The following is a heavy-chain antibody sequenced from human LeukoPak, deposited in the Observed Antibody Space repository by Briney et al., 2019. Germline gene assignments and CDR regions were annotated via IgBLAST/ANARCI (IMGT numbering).Heavy chain of an antibody. CDR3: ARALSLGYCST. CDR2: INPSGGST. D-gene: IGHD2-2*01. CDR1: GYTFTSYA. V-gene: IGHV1-46*01. J-gene: IGHJ4*02. Sequence: GASVKVSCKASGYTFTSYAMNWVRQAPGQGLEWMGIINPSGGSTSYAQKLQGRVTTTTDTSTSTAYMELRSLRSDDTAVYYCARALSLGYCSTWGQGTLVTVSS.